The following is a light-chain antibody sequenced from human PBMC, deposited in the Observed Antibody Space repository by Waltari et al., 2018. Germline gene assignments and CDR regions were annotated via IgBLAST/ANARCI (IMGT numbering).Light chain of an antibody. CDR2: DVN. V-gene: IGLV2-14*03. CDR1: SSDIGAYNF. J-gene: IGLJ1*01. CDR3: SSYTTGSTRYV. Sequence: QSALTPPASVSGSPGQSITISCTGTSSDIGAYNFVSWYQKHPGKAPNVMIYDVNNRPSGVSSRFSGAKSGNTASLTISGLQAEDEADYYCSSYTTGSTRYVFGSGTKVTVL.